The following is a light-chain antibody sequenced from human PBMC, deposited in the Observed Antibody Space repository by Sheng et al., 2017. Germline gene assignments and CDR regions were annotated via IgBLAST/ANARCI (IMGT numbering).Light chain of an antibody. J-gene: IGKJ1*01. CDR1: ESISAW. CDR2: RAS. V-gene: IGKV1-5*03. CDR3: QEYASYSWT. Sequence: DIQLTQSPSTMSASVGDRVTITCRASESISAWLAWYQQKPGKAPKLLIYRASSLESGVPSRFSGSASGTEFTFTISSLQPDDAATYYCQEYASYSWTFGQGTRWKSN.